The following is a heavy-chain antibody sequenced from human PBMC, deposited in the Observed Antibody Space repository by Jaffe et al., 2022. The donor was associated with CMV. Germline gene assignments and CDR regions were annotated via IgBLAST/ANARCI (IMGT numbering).Heavy chain of an antibody. V-gene: IGHV3-7*03. CDR1: GFTFSSYW. J-gene: IGHJ3*02. D-gene: IGHD3-9*01. CDR2: IKQDGSEK. Sequence: EVQLVESGGGLVQPGGSLRLSCAASGFTFSSYWMSWVRQAPGKGLEWVANIKQDGSEKYYVDSVKGRFTISRDNAKNSLYLQMNSLRAEDTAVYYCARSGSFYDILTGPPHDAFDIWGQGTMVTVSS. CDR3: ARSGSFYDILTGPPHDAFDI.